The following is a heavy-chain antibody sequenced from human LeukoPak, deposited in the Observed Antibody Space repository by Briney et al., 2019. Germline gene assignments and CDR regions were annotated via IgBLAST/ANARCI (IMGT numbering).Heavy chain of an antibody. CDR2: IYQSGST. D-gene: IGHD1-14*01. V-gene: IGHV4-31*03. Sequence: SQTLSLTCIVSGGSISSGGYYWSWIRQPPGKGLEWTGYIYQSGSTYYNPSLKSRVIISVDTSKNQFSLKLSSVTAADTAVYYCARETSGPGASDYWGQGTLVTVSS. J-gene: IGHJ4*02. CDR1: GGSISSGGYY. CDR3: ARETSGPGASDY.